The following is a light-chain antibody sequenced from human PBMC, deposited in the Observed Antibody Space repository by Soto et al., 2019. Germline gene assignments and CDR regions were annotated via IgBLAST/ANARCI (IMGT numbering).Light chain of an antibody. CDR2: LNSDGSH. CDR1: SGHSSYA. Sequence: QPVLTQSPSASASLGASVKLTCTLSSGHSSYAIAWHQQQPEKGPRYLMKLNSDGSHSKGDGIPDRFLGSSSGAERYLTISSLQSEDEADYYCQTWGTGPAVFGGGTQLTVL. V-gene: IGLV4-69*01. J-gene: IGLJ7*01. CDR3: QTWGTGPAV.